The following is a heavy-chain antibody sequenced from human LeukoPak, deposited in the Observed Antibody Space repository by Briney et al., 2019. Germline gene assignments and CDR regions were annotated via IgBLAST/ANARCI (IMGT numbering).Heavy chain of an antibody. CDR3: ARLNLSSSWYLGRYYYYYYMDV. D-gene: IGHD6-13*01. CDR2: IYYSGST. CDR1: GGSISSYY. J-gene: IGHJ6*03. V-gene: IGHV4-59*12. Sequence: PSETLSLTCTVSGGSISSYYWSWIRQPPGKGLEWIGYIYYSGSTNYNPSLKSRVTISVDTSKNQFSLKLSSVTAADTAVYYCARLNLSSSWYLGRYYYYYYMDVWGKGTTVTVSS.